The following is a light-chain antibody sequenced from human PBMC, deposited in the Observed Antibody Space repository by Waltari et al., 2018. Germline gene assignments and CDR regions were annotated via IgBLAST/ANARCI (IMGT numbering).Light chain of an antibody. V-gene: IGLV1-47*01. CDR2: RKD. CDR3: ATWDARLNAVV. Sequence: YQQVPGTAPKLLIYRKDQRPSGVPDRFSGSKSGTSASLAISGLRSEDEADYFCATWDARLNAVVFGGGTKLTVL. J-gene: IGLJ2*01.